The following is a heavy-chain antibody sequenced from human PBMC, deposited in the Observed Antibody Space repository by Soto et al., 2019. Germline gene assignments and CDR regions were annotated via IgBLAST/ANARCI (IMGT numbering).Heavy chain of an antibody. D-gene: IGHD5-12*01. J-gene: IGHJ5*02. Sequence: GASVKVSCKASGYTFTSYGISWVRQAPGQGLEWMGWISAYNGNTNYAQKLQGRVTMTTDTSTSTAYMELRSLRSDDTAVYYCASGRPFPGYSGYDFSGWFDPWCQGTLVTVSS. CDR1: GYTFTSYG. V-gene: IGHV1-18*01. CDR2: ISAYNGNT. CDR3: ASGRPFPGYSGYDFSGWFDP.